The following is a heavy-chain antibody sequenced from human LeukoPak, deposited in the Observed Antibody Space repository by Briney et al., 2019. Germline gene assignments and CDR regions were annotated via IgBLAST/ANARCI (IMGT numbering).Heavy chain of an antibody. CDR3: ARGLGYYDSSGYYRYYFDY. CDR1: GGSISSYY. CDR2: IYYSGST. Sequence: SETLSLTCTVSGGSISSYYWSWIRQPPGKGLEWIGYIYYSGSTNYNPSLKSRVTISVDTSKNQFSLKLSSVTAADTAVCYCARGLGYYDSSGYYRYYFDYWGQGTLVTVSS. J-gene: IGHJ4*02. D-gene: IGHD3-22*01. V-gene: IGHV4-59*01.